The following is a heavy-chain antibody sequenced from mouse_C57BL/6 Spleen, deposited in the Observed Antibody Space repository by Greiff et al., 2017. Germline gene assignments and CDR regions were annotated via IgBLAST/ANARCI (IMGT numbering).Heavy chain of an antibody. CDR2: IYPSDSDT. CDR1: GYTFTSYW. Sequence: QVQLQQPGAELVRPGSSVKLSCKASGYTFTSYWMDWVKQRPGQGLEWIGNIYPSDSDTHSNQKFKDKATLTVDKSSTTAYMQLSSLTSEDSAVYYCARLETAQATGVAYWGQGTLVTGSA. CDR3: ARLETAQATGVAY. V-gene: IGHV1-61*01. D-gene: IGHD3-2*02. J-gene: IGHJ3*01.